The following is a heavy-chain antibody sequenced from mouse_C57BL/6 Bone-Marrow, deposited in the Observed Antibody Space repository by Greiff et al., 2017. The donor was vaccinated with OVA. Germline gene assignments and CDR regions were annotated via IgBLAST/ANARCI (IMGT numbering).Heavy chain of an antibody. Sequence: VQLQQPGAELVKPGASVKMSCKASGYTFTRYWITWVKQRPGQGLEFLCSLSPCRVPTHYNEKFKSKATLTVDTSSSTAYMQLSSLTSEDSAVYYCARGGKGFAYWGQGTLVTVSA. CDR3: ARGGKGFAY. J-gene: IGHJ3*01. CDR2: LSPCRVPT. D-gene: IGHD1-3*01. V-gene: IGHV1-55*01. CDR1: GYTFTRYW.